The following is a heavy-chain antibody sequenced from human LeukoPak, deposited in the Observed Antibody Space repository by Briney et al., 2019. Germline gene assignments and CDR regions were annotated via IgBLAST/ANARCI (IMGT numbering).Heavy chain of an antibody. V-gene: IGHV4-61*02. D-gene: IGHD1-26*01. CDR1: GGSISSGSYY. Sequence: SETLSLTCTVSGGSISSGSYYWSWIRQPAGKGLEWIGRIYTSGSTNYNPSLKSRVTISVDTSKNQFSLKLSSVTAADTAVYYCARVNRGSYSLLWGQGTLVTVSS. J-gene: IGHJ4*02. CDR2: IYTSGST. CDR3: ARVNRGSYSLL.